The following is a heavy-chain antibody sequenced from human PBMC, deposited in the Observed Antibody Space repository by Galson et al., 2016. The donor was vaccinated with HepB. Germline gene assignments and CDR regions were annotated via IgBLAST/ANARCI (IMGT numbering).Heavy chain of an antibody. CDR1: GFTFNAHW. CDR2: IRGDGIVS. D-gene: IGHD3-10*01. Sequence: SLRLSCAASGFTFNAHWMNWVRQAPGKGLEWVANIRGDGIVSYYAGSVRGRFTISRDNAKNSLYLQMNGLRVGETAVYYCSREMTGSYFDWGQGTLVTVSS. CDR3: SREMTGSYFD. V-gene: IGHV3-7*01. J-gene: IGHJ4*02.